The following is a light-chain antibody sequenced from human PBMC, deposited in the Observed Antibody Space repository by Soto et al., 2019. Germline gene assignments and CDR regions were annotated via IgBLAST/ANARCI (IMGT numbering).Light chain of an antibody. CDR2: WAS. V-gene: IGKV4-1*01. J-gene: IGKJ4*01. CDR1: QSVLYSSNNKNY. CDR3: QQDSSTPLT. Sequence: DIVMTQSPDSLAVSLGERATINCKSSQSVLYSSNNKNYLAWYQQKPGQPPKLLIYWASNRESGVPDRFSGSGSVTDFTLSISSLQAEDVAVYCCQQDSSTPLTFGGGTKVEIK.